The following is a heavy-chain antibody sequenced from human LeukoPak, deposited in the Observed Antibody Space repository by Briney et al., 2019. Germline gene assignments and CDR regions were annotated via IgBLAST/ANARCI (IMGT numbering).Heavy chain of an antibody. Sequence: SVKVSCKASGGTFSSYAISWVRQAPGRGLEWMGGIIPIFGTANYAQKFQGRVTITADESTSTAYMGLSSLRSEDTAVYYCARSGVAEWDPGDYWGQGTLVTVSS. CDR3: ARSGVAEWDPGDY. CDR1: GGTFSSYA. V-gene: IGHV1-69*01. J-gene: IGHJ4*02. D-gene: IGHD1-26*01. CDR2: IIPIFGTA.